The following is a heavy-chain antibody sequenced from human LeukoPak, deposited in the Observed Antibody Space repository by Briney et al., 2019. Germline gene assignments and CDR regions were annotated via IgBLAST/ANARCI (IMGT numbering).Heavy chain of an antibody. V-gene: IGHV3-7*05. J-gene: IGHJ5*02. D-gene: IGHD5-24*01. CDR2: IKQDGSDY. CDR3: ARASDPWLQLT. Sequence: PGGSLRLSCAASGFTFSKYWMIWVRQAPEKGLEWVANIKQDGSDYRYADSVRGRFTISRDNAQTSLYLQMSSLRAEDTAVYYCARASDPWLQLTWGQGTLVTVSS. CDR1: GFTFSKYW.